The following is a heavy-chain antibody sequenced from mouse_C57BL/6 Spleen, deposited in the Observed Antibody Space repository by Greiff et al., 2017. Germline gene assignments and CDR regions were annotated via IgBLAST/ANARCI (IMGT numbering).Heavy chain of an antibody. CDR1: GFTFSDAW. D-gene: IGHD1-1*01. CDR2: IRNKANNHAT. J-gene: IGHJ1*03. CDR3: TVIYGSSQRERGWYFDV. Sequence: EVKVEESGGGLVQPGGSMKLSCAASGFTFSDAWMDWVRQSPEKGLEWVAEIRNKANNHATYYAESVKGRFTIARDDSKSSVYLQMNSLRAEDTGIYYCTVIYGSSQRERGWYFDVWGTGTTVTVSS. V-gene: IGHV6-6*01.